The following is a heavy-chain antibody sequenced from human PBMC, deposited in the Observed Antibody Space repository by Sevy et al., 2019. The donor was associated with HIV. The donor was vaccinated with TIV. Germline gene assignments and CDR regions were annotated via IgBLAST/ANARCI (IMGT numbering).Heavy chain of an antibody. CDR3: AKDRPSYYYDSQGAFDI. J-gene: IGHJ3*02. V-gene: IGHV3-30*18. CDR2: ISYDGSNK. Sequence: GGSLRLSCAASGFTFSSYGMHWVRQAPGKGLEWVAVISYDGSNKYYTDSVKGRFTISRDNSKNTLYLQMNSLRAEDTAVYYCAKDRPSYYYDSQGAFDIWGQGTMVTVSS. CDR1: GFTFSSYG. D-gene: IGHD3-22*01.